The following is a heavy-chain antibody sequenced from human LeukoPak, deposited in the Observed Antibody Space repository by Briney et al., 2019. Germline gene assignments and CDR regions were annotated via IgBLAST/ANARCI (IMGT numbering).Heavy chain of an antibody. CDR1: GGSISSYY. Sequence: SETLSLTCTVSGGSISSYYWSWIRQPPGKGLEWIGYIYYSGSTNYNPSLKSRVTISVDTSKNQFSLKLSSVTAADTAVYYCARDNYGGNEEHMDVWGKGTTVTVSS. D-gene: IGHD4-23*01. V-gene: IGHV4-59*12. CDR2: IYYSGST. CDR3: ARDNYGGNEEHMDV. J-gene: IGHJ6*03.